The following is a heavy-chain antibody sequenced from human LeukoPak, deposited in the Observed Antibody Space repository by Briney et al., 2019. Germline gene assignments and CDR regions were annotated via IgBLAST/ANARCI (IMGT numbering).Heavy chain of an antibody. J-gene: IGHJ3*02. D-gene: IGHD2-15*01. CDR1: GGSVSSGSYY. Sequence: SETLSLTCTVSGGSVSSGSYYWSWIRQPPGKGLEWIGYIYYSGSTNYNPSLKSRVTISVDTSKNQFSLKLSSVTAADTAVYYCALEPSGGIVGAFDIRGQGTMVTVSS. CDR3: ALEPSGGIVGAFDI. V-gene: IGHV4-61*01. CDR2: IYYSGST.